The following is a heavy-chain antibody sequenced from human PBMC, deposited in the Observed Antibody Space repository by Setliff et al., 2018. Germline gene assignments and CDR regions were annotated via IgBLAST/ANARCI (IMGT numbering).Heavy chain of an antibody. Sequence: SETLSLTCAVSGASINSGHYWGWIRQPPGKGLEWIATIYHRGRKYYNPSLQSRVSVSLDTSKNHFSLRLTSMTAADTAVYYCATPGRDDLDSPFEPFDIWGQGTMVTGS. V-gene: IGHV4-38-2*01. D-gene: IGHD3-3*01. CDR2: IYHRGRK. CDR3: ATPGRDDLDSPFEPFDI. CDR1: GASINSGHY. J-gene: IGHJ3*02.